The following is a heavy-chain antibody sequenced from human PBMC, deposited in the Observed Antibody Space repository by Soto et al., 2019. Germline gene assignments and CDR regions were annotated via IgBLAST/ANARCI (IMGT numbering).Heavy chain of an antibody. CDR2: ISSSSYI. CDR1: GFTFSSYS. Sequence: GGSLRLSCAASGFTFSSYSMNWVRQAPGKGLEWVSSISSSSYIYYADSVKGRFTISRDNAKNSLYLQMNSLRAEDTAVYYCASDIVVVPAALGYWGQGTLVTVSS. V-gene: IGHV3-21*01. CDR3: ASDIVVVPAALGY. D-gene: IGHD2-2*01. J-gene: IGHJ4*02.